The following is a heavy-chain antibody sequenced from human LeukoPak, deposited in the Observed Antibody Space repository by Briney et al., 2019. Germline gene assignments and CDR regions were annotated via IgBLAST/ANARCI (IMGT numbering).Heavy chain of an antibody. CDR2: IHYSGST. J-gene: IGHJ5*02. CDR1: GGSISSGGYY. Sequence: PSETLSLTCTVSGGSISSGGYYWSWIRQHPGKGLEWIGYIHYSGSTHYNPSLKSRVTISADTSKNRFSLKLSSVTAADTAVYFCARGGLTRFDPWGQGTLVTVSS. CDR3: ARGGLTRFDP. V-gene: IGHV4-31*03. D-gene: IGHD3-10*01.